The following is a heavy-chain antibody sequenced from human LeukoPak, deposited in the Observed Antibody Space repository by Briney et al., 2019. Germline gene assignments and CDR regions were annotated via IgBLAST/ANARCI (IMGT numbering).Heavy chain of an antibody. J-gene: IGHJ3*02. CDR1: GFXFSSYD. Sequence: GGSLRLSCAASGFXFSSYDINWVRQPPGKGLEWVSYISRSGSRIYYADSVKGRYTSSRDNARNSLYLQMNSLRVEDTAVYYCAREGGYDGFDIWGQGTMVTVSS. CDR2: ISRSGSRI. V-gene: IGHV3-48*03. D-gene: IGHD5-12*01. CDR3: AREGGYDGFDI.